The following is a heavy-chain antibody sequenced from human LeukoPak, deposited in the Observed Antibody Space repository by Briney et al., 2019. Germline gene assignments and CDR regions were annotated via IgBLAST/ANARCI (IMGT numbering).Heavy chain of an antibody. Sequence: ASVKVSCKASGYTFTNFYMHWVRQAPGQGLEWMGVINPSGGSTSYAQKFQGRVTMTRDTSTSTVYMELSSLRSEDTAVYYCARDDNGDIWFDPWGQGTLVTVSS. D-gene: IGHD4-17*01. CDR2: INPSGGST. V-gene: IGHV1-46*01. CDR1: GYTFTNFY. J-gene: IGHJ5*02. CDR3: ARDDNGDIWFDP.